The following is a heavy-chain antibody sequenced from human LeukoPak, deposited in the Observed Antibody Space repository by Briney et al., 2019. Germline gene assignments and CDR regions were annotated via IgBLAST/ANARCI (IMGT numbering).Heavy chain of an antibody. CDR2: ISYDGNNK. Sequence: PGGSLRLSCAASGFTFSSYAMHWVRQAPGKGLEWVAIISYDGNNKYYAYSVKGRFTISRDNSKNTLYLQLNSLTPEDTAVYRCARERGYSFAFDIWGQGTMVTVSS. CDR3: ARERGYSFAFDI. CDR1: GFTFSSYA. D-gene: IGHD5-18*01. J-gene: IGHJ3*02. V-gene: IGHV3-30-3*01.